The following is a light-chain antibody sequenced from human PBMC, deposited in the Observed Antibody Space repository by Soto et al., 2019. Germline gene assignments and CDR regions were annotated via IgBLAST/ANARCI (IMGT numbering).Light chain of an antibody. CDR3: QQYGSSPLYT. V-gene: IGKV3-20*01. J-gene: IGKJ2*01. CDR1: QSVTSSY. Sequence: ENVLTQSPGTLSLSPGERATLSCRASQSVTSSYLAWYQQKPGQAPRLLIDGASSRATGIPDRFSGSGSGTDFTLTISRLEPEDFAVYYCQQYGSSPLYTFGQGTKLEIK. CDR2: GAS.